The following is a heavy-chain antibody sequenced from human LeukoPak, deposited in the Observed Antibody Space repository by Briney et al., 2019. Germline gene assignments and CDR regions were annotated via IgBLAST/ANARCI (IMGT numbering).Heavy chain of an antibody. CDR3: ARSSLGANKDY. CDR1: GFTFSSYE. V-gene: IGHV3-48*03. J-gene: IGHJ4*02. CDR2: ISSSGSTI. Sequence: PGGSLRLSCAASGFTFSSYEMNWVRQAPGKGLEWVSYISSSGSTIYYADSVKGRFTISRDNAKNSLYLQMNSLRAEDTAVYYCARSSLGANKDYWGQGTLVTVSS. D-gene: IGHD1-26*01.